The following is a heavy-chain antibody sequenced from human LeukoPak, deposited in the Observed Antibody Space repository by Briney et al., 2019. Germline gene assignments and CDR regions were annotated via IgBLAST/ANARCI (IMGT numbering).Heavy chain of an antibody. J-gene: IGHJ6*03. D-gene: IGHD3-22*01. CDR3: ARGTLMGNYYDSSGYYYVYYYYYMDV. V-gene: IGHV3-7*01. CDR1: GFTFSSYW. CDR2: IKQDGSEK. Sequence: GGSLRLSCAASGFTFSSYWMSWVRQAPGKGLEWVANIKQDGSEKYYVDSVKGRFTISRDNAKNSLYLQMNSLRAEDTAVYYCARGTLMGNYYDSSGYYYVYYYYYMDVWGKGTTVTISS.